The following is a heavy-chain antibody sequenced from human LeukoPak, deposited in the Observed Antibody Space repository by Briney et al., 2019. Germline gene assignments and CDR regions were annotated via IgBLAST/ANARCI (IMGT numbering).Heavy chain of an antibody. CDR2: INPNSGGT. CDR1: GYTFTGYY. Sequence: ASVKVSCKASGYTFTGYYMHWVRQAPGRGLEWMGWINPNSGGTNYAQKFQGRVTMTRDTSSTTAYMELSRLRSDDTAVYYCARLVVISTTSEYFQEWGQGTLVIVSS. J-gene: IGHJ1*01. V-gene: IGHV1-2*02. CDR3: ARLVVISTTSEYFQE. D-gene: IGHD3-22*01.